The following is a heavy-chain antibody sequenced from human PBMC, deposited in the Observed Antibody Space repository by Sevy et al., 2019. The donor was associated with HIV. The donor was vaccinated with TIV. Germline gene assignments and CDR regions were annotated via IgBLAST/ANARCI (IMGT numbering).Heavy chain of an antibody. D-gene: IGHD5-18*01. V-gene: IGHV1-3*01. CDR1: GYTFTSYA. CDR2: INAGNGNT. CDR3: ARDLTQLWEFDY. J-gene: IGHJ4*02. Sequence: ASVKVSCKASGYTFTSYAMHWVRQAPGQRLEWMGWINAGNGNTKYSQKFQGRVTITRDTSASTAYMERSSLRSEDTAVYYCARDLTQLWEFDYWGQGTLVTVSS.